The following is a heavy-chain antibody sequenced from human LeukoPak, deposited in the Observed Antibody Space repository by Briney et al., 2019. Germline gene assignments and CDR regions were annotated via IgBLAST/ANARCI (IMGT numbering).Heavy chain of an antibody. CDR2: ISESEDTT. CDR3: VRGPGSDWSPSYYYYYMDV. Sequence: GGSLRLSCAASGFNLSSYAMSWVRQAPGKGLEWVSAISESEDTTDYTDSVKGRFIISRDNSKNTLYLQMNSLRAEDTAIYYCVRGPGSDWSPSYYYYYMDVWGKGTTVTVSS. V-gene: IGHV3-23*01. D-gene: IGHD6-19*01. J-gene: IGHJ6*03. CDR1: GFNLSSYA.